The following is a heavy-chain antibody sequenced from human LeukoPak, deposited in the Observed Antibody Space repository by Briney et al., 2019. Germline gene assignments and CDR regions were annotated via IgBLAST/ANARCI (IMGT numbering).Heavy chain of an antibody. D-gene: IGHD4-17*01. Sequence: PGGSLRLSCAASGFTFSSYGMHWVRQAPGKGLEWVAFIRYDGGNKYYADSVKGRFTISRDNSKNTLYLQMNSLRAEDTAVYYCAKTTVTTDAFDIWGQGTMVTVSS. CDR3: AKTTVTTDAFDI. CDR1: GFTFSSYG. J-gene: IGHJ3*02. CDR2: IRYDGGNK. V-gene: IGHV3-30*02.